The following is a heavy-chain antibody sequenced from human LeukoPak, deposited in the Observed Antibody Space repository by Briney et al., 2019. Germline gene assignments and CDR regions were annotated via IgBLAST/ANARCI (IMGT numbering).Heavy chain of an antibody. J-gene: IGHJ4*02. V-gene: IGHV3-23*01. Sequence: GGSLRLSRAASAFTFSNYAMSWVRQAPGKGLEWVSAISGSGGSTYYADSVKGRFTISRDNSKNTLYLQMNSLRAEDTAVYYCAKDDAWLQFNDWGQGTLVTVSS. CDR2: ISGSGGST. CDR1: AFTFSNYA. D-gene: IGHD5-24*01. CDR3: AKDDAWLQFND.